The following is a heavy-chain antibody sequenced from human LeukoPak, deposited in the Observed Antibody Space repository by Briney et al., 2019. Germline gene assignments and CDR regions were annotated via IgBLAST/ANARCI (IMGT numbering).Heavy chain of an antibody. CDR2: ISGNGGST. J-gene: IGHJ5*02. D-gene: IGHD3-3*01. V-gene: IGHV3-23*01. Sequence: GGSLRLSCAASGFTFSSYAMSWVRQAPGKGLEWVSAISGNGGSTYYADSVKGRFTISRDNSKNTLYLQMNSLRAEDTAVYYCAKDPSGGYDFWSGYYINSWFDPWGQGTLVTVSS. CDR3: AKDPSGGYDFWSGYYINSWFDP. CDR1: GFTFSSYA.